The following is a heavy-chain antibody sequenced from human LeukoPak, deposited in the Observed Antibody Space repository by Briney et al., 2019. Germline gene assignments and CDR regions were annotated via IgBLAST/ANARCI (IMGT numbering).Heavy chain of an antibody. CDR1: GGSITTY. CDR3: ARHARFCTSTSCYDD. CDR2: IYTSGSA. D-gene: IGHD2-2*01. V-gene: IGHV4-4*09. J-gene: IGHJ4*02. Sequence: PSETLSLTCTVSGGSITTYWSWFRQPPGKGLEWIGYIYTSGSANYNPSLKRRVTISVDTSKSQFSLKLASVTAADTAVYYCARHARFCTSTSCYDDWGEGTLVTVSS.